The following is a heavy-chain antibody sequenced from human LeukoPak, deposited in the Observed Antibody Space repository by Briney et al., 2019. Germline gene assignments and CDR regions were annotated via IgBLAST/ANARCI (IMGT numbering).Heavy chain of an antibody. CDR1: GGSISSSSYY. Sequence: SETLSLTCTVSGGSISSSSYYWGWIRQPPGKGLEWIGSTHFSGSTYYNPSLKSRVTISVDTSKNQFSLKLSSVTAADTAVYYCARGGRFRLRPANWFDPWGQGTLVIVSS. CDR2: THFSGST. CDR3: ARGGRFRLRPANWFDP. V-gene: IGHV4-39*07. J-gene: IGHJ5*02. D-gene: IGHD3-10*01.